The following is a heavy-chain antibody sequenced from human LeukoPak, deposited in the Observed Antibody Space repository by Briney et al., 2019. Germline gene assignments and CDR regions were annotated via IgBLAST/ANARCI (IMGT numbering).Heavy chain of an antibody. CDR2: IYTSGST. CDR3: ARHRMVRGVITSNWFDP. CDR1: GGSISSYY. Sequence: PSETLSLTCTVSGGSISSYYWSWIRQPAGKGLEWIGRIYTSGSTNYNPSLTSRVTMSVDTSKNQFSLKLSSVTAADTAVYYCARHRMVRGVITSNWFDPWGQGTLVTVSS. V-gene: IGHV4-4*07. J-gene: IGHJ5*02. D-gene: IGHD3-10*01.